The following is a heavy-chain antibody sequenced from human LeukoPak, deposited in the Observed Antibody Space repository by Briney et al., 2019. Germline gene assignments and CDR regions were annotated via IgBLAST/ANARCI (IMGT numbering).Heavy chain of an antibody. V-gene: IGHV1-18*01. CDR2: ISAYNGNT. CDR3: ARDLREPRYYYDSSGGHYFDY. J-gene: IGHJ4*02. CDR1: GYTFTSYG. D-gene: IGHD3-22*01. Sequence: ASVMVSCKASGYTFTSYGISWVRQAPAQGLEWMGWISAYNGNTNYAQKLQGRVTMTTDTSTSTAYMELRSLRSDDTAVYYCARDLREPRYYYDSSGGHYFDYWGQGTLVTVSS.